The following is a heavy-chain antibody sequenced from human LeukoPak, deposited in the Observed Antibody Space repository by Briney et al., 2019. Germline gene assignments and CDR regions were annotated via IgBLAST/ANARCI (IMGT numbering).Heavy chain of an antibody. J-gene: IGHJ6*03. CDR1: GYTFTSYA. D-gene: IGHD2-15*01. CDR2: INTNTGNP. V-gene: IGHV7-4-1*02. CDR3: ARARYCSGGSCYSATYYYYYMDV. Sequence: GASVKVSCKASGYTFTSYAMNWVRQAPGQGLEWMGWINTNTGNPTYAQGFTGRFVFSLDTSVSTAYLQISSLKAEDTAVYYCARARYCSGGSCYSATYYYYYMDVWGKGTTVTVSS.